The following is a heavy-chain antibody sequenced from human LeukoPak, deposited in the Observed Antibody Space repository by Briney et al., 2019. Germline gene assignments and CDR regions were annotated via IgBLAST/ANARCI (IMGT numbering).Heavy chain of an antibody. CDR1: GFTFSDYY. Sequence: GGSLRLSCVASGFTFSDYYMSWLRQAPGKRPEWVSYISSDSSNIYYADSVKGRFTISRDNAKNSLYLQMNSLRTEDTAVYYCANTEYQRLGTDYWGQGTLVTVSS. CDR2: ISSDSSNI. CDR3: ANTEYQRLGTDY. V-gene: IGHV3-11*04. D-gene: IGHD2-2*01. J-gene: IGHJ4*02.